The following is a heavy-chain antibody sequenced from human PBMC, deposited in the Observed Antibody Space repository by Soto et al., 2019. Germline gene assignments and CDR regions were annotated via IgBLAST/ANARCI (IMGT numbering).Heavy chain of an antibody. V-gene: IGHV3-23*01. CDR2: LSGGGAFT. CDR3: AKSGPTNYFDH. J-gene: IGHJ4*02. CDR1: GFTFSTYA. Sequence: RGSLILSCAPSGFTFSTYAMNWVRQAPAKGLEWVSGLSGGGAFTYYADSVKGRFTISRDDSKNTLYLQMNSLRVDDTAVYYCAKSGPTNYFDHWGQGAPVTGSS.